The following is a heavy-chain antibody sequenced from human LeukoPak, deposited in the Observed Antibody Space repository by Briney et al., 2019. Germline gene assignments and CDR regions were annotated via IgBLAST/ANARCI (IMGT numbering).Heavy chain of an antibody. CDR2: IKQDGSEK. CDR1: GFTFSSHC. V-gene: IGHV3-7*04. D-gene: IGHD4-17*01. J-gene: IGHJ4*02. Sequence: GSLRLSCAASGFTFSSHCMNWARQAPGKGLEWVANIKQDGSEKYYVDSVKGRFTISRDNAKNSLYLQMNSLRAEDTAVYYCARGMTTVTKGGLDYWGQGTLVTVSS. CDR3: ARGMTTVTKGGLDY.